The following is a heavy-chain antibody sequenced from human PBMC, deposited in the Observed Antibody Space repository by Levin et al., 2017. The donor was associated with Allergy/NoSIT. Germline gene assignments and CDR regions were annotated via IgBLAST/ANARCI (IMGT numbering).Heavy chain of an antibody. CDR3: AGEPNSPYYYHYGLDV. CDR2: VYYDGNA. D-gene: IGHD2/OR15-2a*01. Sequence: PSETLSLTCTVSGDSISNENYYWAWIRQPPGKGLEWIGSVYYDGNAYYDPSLKSRVTISIDTSKNQFSLRVNSVTAADTAIYYCAGEPNSPYYYHYGLDVWGQGTTVTVS. CDR1: GDSISNENYY. V-gene: IGHV4-39*07. J-gene: IGHJ6*02.